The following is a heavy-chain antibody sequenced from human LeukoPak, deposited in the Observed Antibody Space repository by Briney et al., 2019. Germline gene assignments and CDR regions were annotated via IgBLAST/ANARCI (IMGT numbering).Heavy chain of an antibody. CDR2: IYYSGST. CDR3: ARDVLRYFDWLSDGMDV. D-gene: IGHD3-9*01. J-gene: IGHJ6*02. Sequence: SQTLSLTCTVSGGSISSGDYYWSWNRQPPGKGLEWIGYIYYSGSTYYNPSLKSRVTISVDTSKNQFSLKLSSVTAADTAVYYCARDVLRYFDWLSDGMDVWGRGTTVNVSS. V-gene: IGHV4-30-4*01. CDR1: GGSISSGDYY.